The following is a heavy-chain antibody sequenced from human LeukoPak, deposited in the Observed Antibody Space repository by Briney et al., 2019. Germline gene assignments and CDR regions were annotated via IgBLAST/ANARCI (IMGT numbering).Heavy chain of an antibody. CDR1: GGSISSYC. V-gene: IGHV4-59*01. J-gene: IGHJ4*02. Sequence: SETLSLTCTVSGGSISSYCWSWIRQPPGKGLEWIGYIYYSGSTNYNPSLKSRVTISVDTSKNQFSLKLSSVTAADTAAYYCARVSRKGSSGDYWGQGTLVTVSS. CDR3: ARVSRKGSSGDY. D-gene: IGHD6-19*01. CDR2: IYYSGST.